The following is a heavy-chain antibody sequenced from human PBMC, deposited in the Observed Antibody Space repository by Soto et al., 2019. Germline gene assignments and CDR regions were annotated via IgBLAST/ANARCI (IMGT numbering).Heavy chain of an antibody. J-gene: IGHJ6*02. Sequence: ASVKVSCKASGYTFTSYGISWVRQAPGQGLEWMGWISAYNGNANYAQKLQGRVTMTTDTSTSTAYMELRSLRSDDTAVYYCARDVGSGWYEHYYYGMDGWGQGTTVTVSS. V-gene: IGHV1-18*04. CDR2: ISAYNGNA. D-gene: IGHD6-19*01. CDR1: GYTFTSYG. CDR3: ARDVGSGWYEHYYYGMDG.